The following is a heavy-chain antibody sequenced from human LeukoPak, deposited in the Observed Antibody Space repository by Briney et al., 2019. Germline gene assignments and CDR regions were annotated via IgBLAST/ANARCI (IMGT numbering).Heavy chain of an antibody. D-gene: IGHD4-23*01. CDR1: GFTFDDYA. J-gene: IGHJ4*02. Sequence: SLRLSCAASGFTFDDYAMHWVRQAPGKGLEWVSGISWNSDSIGYADSVKGRFTISRDNAKNSLYLQMNSLRAEDTAVYYCARDYGGSSPFDYWGQGTLVTVSS. V-gene: IGHV3-9*01. CDR3: ARDYGGSSPFDY. CDR2: ISWNSDSI.